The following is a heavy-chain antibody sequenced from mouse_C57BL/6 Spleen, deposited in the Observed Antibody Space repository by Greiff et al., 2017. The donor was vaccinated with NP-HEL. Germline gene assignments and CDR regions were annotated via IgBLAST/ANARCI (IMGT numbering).Heavy chain of an antibody. CDR1: GYTFTSYW. CDR3: ARSDYGSSYGYFDY. Sequence: QVQLQQPGAELVKPGASVKMSCKASGYTFTSYWITWVKQRPGQGLEWIGDIYPGSGSTNYNEKFKSKATLTVDTSSSTAYMQLSSLTSEDSAVYYCARSDYGSSYGYFDYWGQGTTLTVSS. D-gene: IGHD1-1*01. V-gene: IGHV1-55*01. CDR2: IYPGSGST. J-gene: IGHJ2*01.